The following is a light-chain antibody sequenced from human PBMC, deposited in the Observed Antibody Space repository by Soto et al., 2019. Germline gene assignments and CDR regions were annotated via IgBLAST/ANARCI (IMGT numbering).Light chain of an antibody. CDR2: EVN. V-gene: IGLV2-14*01. Sequence: QSVLTQASSLSVSPGQSITISFTGTSSDIAAYDDVSWFQQHPGKAPKLMISEVNTRPSGVSKRSSVTNSGNMAYLTISGLQVEYEAEYFFFLFTTTRTHVVGTGTKVTVL. CDR3: FLFTTTRTHV. CDR1: SSDIAAYDD. J-gene: IGLJ1*01.